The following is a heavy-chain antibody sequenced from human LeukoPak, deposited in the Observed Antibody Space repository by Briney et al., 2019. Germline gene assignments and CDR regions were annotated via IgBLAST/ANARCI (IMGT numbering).Heavy chain of an antibody. D-gene: IGHD3-22*01. CDR3: ARGAYYDY. V-gene: IGHV3-21*01. CDR2: ISSSSSYI. Sequence: GGSLRLSCAASGLTFSTSSMNWVRQAPGKGLEWVSSISSSSSYIYYADSVKGRFTISRDNAMNSLYLQMNSLRVEDTAVYYCARGAYYDYWGQGTLVTVSS. J-gene: IGHJ4*02. CDR1: GLTFSTSS.